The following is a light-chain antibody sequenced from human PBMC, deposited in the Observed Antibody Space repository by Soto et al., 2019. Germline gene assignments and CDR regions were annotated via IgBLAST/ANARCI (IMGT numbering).Light chain of an antibody. V-gene: IGKV3-15*01. J-gene: IGKJ1*01. CDR1: QSVANS. CDR3: QQYNDWPWT. Sequence: EIVMTQSPASLSVSPGERATLSCTASQSVANSLAWYQRKPGQAPRLLIYGAFTRAPGIPARFSGSDSGTEFTLTISSLQSEDFAVYYCQQYNDWPWTFGQGTKVEIK. CDR2: GAF.